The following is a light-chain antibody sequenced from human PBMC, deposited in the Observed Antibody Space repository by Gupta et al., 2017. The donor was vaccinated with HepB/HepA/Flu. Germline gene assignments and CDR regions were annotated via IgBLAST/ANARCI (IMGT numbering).Light chain of an antibody. Sequence: QSVLTQPPSVSGAPGQRVAFSCMGGTSNIGAGYAVHWDQHVPVSPPKRRIAGDRDRPSGVPGRFSDSKSGALGSLAIIGLQAEHEAEDDCQYYDSSLSAGVFGGGTKLTVL. V-gene: IGLV1-40*01. CDR3: QYYDSSLSAGV. J-gene: IGLJ3*02. CDR1: TSNIGAGYA. CDR2: GDR.